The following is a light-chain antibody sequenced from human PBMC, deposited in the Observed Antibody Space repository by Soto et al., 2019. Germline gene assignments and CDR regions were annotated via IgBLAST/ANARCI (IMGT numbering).Light chain of an antibody. CDR2: GAS. CDR3: QQYKDWPPYT. Sequence: EILMTQSQGNLSASPGERVTLSCRASQSVSANLAWYQQKPGQAPRLLIYGASTRATGVPARFSGGGSGTEFTLTISSLQSEDFAVYYCQQYKDWPPYTFGQGTKVEI. J-gene: IGKJ2*01. CDR1: QSVSAN. V-gene: IGKV3-15*01.